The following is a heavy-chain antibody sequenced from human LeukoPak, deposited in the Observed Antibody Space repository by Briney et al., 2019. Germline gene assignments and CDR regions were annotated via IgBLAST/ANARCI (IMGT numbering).Heavy chain of an antibody. V-gene: IGHV3-20*04. CDR2: INWNGGST. Sequence: GGSLRLSCAASGFTFSSYGMHWVRQAPGKGLEWVSGINWNGGSTGYADSVKGRFTISRDSAKNYMYLQMTSLRAEDTAFYYCARDTISNWASDFWGQGTLVTVSS. CDR3: ARDTISNWASDF. J-gene: IGHJ4*02. CDR1: GFTFSSYG. D-gene: IGHD6-13*01.